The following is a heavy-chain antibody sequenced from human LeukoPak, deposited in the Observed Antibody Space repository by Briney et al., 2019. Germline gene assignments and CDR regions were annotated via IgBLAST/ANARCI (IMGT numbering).Heavy chain of an antibody. Sequence: SETLSLTCAVYGGSFSGYYWSWIRQPPGKGLEWIGEINHSGSTNYNPSLKSRVTISADTSKNQFSLKLSSVTAADTAVYYCAGGDDFWGGYQNRPMDVWGQGTTVTVSS. J-gene: IGHJ6*02. CDR1: GGSFSGYY. CDR2: INHSGST. V-gene: IGHV4-34*01. CDR3: AGGDDFWGGYQNRPMDV. D-gene: IGHD3-3*01.